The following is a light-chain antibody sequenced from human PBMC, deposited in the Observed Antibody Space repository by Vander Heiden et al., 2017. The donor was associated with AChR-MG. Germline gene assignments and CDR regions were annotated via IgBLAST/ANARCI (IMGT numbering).Light chain of an antibody. J-gene: IGLJ2*01. CDR3: QAWDSSTVV. CDR2: QDR. V-gene: IGLV3-1*01. CDR1: KLGDKY. Sequence: SYELTQPPSVSVSPGQTASITCSGDKLGDKYACWYQQKPGQSPVLVIYQDRKRTSGIPERFSGSNPGNTATLTISGTQAMDEADYYCQAWDSSTVVFGGGTKLTVL.